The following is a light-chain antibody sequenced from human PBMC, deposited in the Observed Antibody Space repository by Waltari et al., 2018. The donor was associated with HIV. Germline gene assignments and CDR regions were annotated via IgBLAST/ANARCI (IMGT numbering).Light chain of an antibody. J-gene: IGLJ3*02. Sequence: QSVLTQPPSVSGAPGQRVTISCTGSSSNIGAGYDVHWYQQLPGTTPKLLVYGNSNRPSGVPDRCCGSKSATSASLAITGLQAEDEADYYCQSYDNSLSAWVFGGGTKLTVL. CDR3: QSYDNSLSAWV. CDR1: SSNIGAGYD. CDR2: GNS. V-gene: IGLV1-40*01.